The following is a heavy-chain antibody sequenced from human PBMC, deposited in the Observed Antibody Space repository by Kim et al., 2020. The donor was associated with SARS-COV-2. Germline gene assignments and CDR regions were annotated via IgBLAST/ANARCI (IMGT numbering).Heavy chain of an antibody. Sequence: GGSLRLSCAAAGFTFRSYWMHWVRQAPGKGLVWVARINSDGNSTSYADSVKGRFTISRDNSKNTLYLQMNSLRAEDTAVYYCARDGGSGFFDYWGQGTLVTVSS. CDR1: GFTFRSYW. CDR2: INSDGNST. V-gene: IGHV3-74*01. J-gene: IGHJ4*02. D-gene: IGHD3-16*01. CDR3: ARDGGSGFFDY.